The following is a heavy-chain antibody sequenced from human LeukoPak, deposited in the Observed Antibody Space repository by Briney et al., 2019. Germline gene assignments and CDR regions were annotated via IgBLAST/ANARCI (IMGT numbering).Heavy chain of an antibody. CDR3: ARRKYDSGTSCLDY. CDR2: MYYSGNT. D-gene: IGHD3-10*01. V-gene: IGHV4-39*01. J-gene: IGHJ4*02. Sequence: PSETLSLTCAVSGASISGSSYYWGWIRQPPGRRLEWIGSMYYSGNTYYNPSLKSRLTTSVDTSKNQFSLKLTSVTAADTAVYYCARRKYDSGTSCLDYWGQGTLVTVSS. CDR1: GASISGSSYY.